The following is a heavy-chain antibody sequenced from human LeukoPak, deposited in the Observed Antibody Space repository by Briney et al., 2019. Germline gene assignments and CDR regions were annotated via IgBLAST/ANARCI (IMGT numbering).Heavy chain of an antibody. CDR2: ISSSSSYI. CDR3: AKDNWGLEAAAGDY. CDR1: GFTFSSYS. D-gene: IGHD7-27*01. J-gene: IGHJ4*02. V-gene: IGHV3-21*01. Sequence: GGSLRLSCAASGFTFSSYSMNWVRQAPGKGLEWVSSISSSSSYIYYADSVKGRFTISRDNAKNSLYLQMNSLRAEDTAVYYCAKDNWGLEAAAGDYWGQGTLVTVSS.